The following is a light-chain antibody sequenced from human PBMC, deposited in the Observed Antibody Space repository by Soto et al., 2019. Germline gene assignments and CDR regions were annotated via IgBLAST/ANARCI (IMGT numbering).Light chain of an antibody. CDR1: QSISSY. CDR3: QQSYSLWT. V-gene: IGKV1-39*01. CDR2: AAS. Sequence: IRVTKSASSLSASVGDRVTITCRASQSISSYLNWYQQKPGKAPKLLIYAASSLQSGVPSRFSGSGSGTDFTLTISSLQPEDFATYYCQQSYSLWTFGQGTKVDIK. J-gene: IGKJ1*01.